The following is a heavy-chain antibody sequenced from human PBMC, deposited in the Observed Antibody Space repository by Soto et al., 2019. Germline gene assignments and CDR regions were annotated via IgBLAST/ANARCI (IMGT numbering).Heavy chain of an antibody. V-gene: IGHV4-4*02. CDR3: ASKPTHTDAFDI. J-gene: IGHJ3*02. D-gene: IGHD2-2*02. Sequence: NPSETLSLTCAVSGGSISSSNWWSWVRQPPGKGLEWIGEIYHSGSTNYNPSLKSRVTISVDKSKNQFSLKLSSVTAADTAVYYCASKPTHTDAFDIWGQGTMVTVSS. CDR2: IYHSGST. CDR1: GGSISSSNW.